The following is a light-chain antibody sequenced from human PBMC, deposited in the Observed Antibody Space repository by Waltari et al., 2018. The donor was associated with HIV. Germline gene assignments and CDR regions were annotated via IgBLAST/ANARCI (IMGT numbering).Light chain of an antibody. CDR2: YND. Sequence: QSVLTQPPSVSEAPRQRVTISCSGSSSNIGNNAVTWYQQRPGKAPKLLIYYNDLLSSGLSDRFAVSKSGTSASLAISGLQSEDEADYYCAAWDDSLHGVVFGGGTKLTVL. V-gene: IGLV1-36*01. CDR1: SSNIGNNA. J-gene: IGLJ3*02. CDR3: AAWDDSLHGVV.